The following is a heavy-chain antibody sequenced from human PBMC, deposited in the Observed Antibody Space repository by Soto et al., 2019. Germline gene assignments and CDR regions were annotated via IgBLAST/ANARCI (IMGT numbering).Heavy chain of an antibody. CDR3: AAAEYDDFWSENWFDP. D-gene: IGHD3-3*01. CDR2: IVVGSGNT. J-gene: IGHJ5*02. CDR1: GFTFPSSA. Sequence: SVKVSCKASGFTFPSSAVQWVRQARGQRLEWMGGIVVGSGNTDYAQKFQERVTITRDMSTSTAYMELSSLRSEDTAVYYCAAAEYDDFWSENWFDPWGQGTLVTVSS. V-gene: IGHV1-58*01.